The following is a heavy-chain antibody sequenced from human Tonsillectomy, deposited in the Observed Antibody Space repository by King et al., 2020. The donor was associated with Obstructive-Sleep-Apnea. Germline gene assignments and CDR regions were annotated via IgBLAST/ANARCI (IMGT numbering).Heavy chain of an antibody. Sequence: VQLVESGGGLVQPGRSLRLSYAASGFTFDDYAMHWVRLAPGKGLEWVSRISWNSGSIGYADSVKGRFTISRDNAKNSLYLQMNSLRAEDTALYYCAKDIRYYYDSSGYPRSFDIWGQGTMVTVSS. CDR1: GFTFDDYA. D-gene: IGHD3-22*01. CDR2: ISWNSGSI. CDR3: AKDIRYYYDSSGYPRSFDI. V-gene: IGHV3-9*01. J-gene: IGHJ3*02.